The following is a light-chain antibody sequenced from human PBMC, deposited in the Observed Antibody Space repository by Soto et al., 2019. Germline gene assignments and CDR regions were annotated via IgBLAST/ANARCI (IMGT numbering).Light chain of an antibody. CDR2: GAS. CDR1: QSVSSSY. Sequence: EIVLTQSPGTLSLSPGERATLFCRASQSVSSSYLAWYQQKPGQAPRLLIYGASSRATGISDRFSGSGSGTDFTLTISRLEPEDFAVYYCQQYGSSPYTFGRGTKLEIK. J-gene: IGKJ2*01. CDR3: QQYGSSPYT. V-gene: IGKV3-20*01.